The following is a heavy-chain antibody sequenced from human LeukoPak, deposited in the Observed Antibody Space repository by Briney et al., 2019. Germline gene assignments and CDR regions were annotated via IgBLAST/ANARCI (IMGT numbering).Heavy chain of an antibody. Sequence: ASVKVSCKASGYTFTSYAMHWVRQAPGQRLEWMGWISAYNGNTNYTQKLQGRVTMTTDTSTSTAYMELRSLRSDDTAVYYCAIIAAAGPPVWGQGTLVTVSS. V-gene: IGHV1-18*01. CDR2: ISAYNGNT. J-gene: IGHJ4*02. D-gene: IGHD6-13*01. CDR1: GYTFTSYA. CDR3: AIIAAAGPPV.